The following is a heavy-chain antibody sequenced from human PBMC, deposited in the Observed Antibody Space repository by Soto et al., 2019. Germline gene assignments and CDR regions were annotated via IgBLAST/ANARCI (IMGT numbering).Heavy chain of an antibody. CDR2: IIPIFGTA. V-gene: IGHV1-69*13. CDR1: GGTFSSYA. Sequence: GASVKVSCKASGGTFSSYAISWVRQAPGQGLEWMGGIIPIFGTANYAQKFQGRVTITADESTSTAYMELSSLRSEDTAVYYCAGRYSSSGASSGWYTVYYYGMDVWGQGTTVTVSS. D-gene: IGHD6-19*01. CDR3: AGRYSSSGASSGWYTVYYYGMDV. J-gene: IGHJ6*02.